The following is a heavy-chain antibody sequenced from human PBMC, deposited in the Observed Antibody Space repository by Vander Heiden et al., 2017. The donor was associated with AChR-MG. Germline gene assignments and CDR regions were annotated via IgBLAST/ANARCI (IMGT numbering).Heavy chain of an antibody. J-gene: IGHJ5*02. Sequence: QVQLQESGPGLVQPSQTLSLTCPVSGGSISSGDYYWSWIRQPPGKGLEWIGYIYDSGSTYYNPSLKSRVTISVDTSKNQFSLKLSSVTAADTAVYYCARDLDYGDYGRWFDPWGHGTLVTVSS. D-gene: IGHD4-17*01. CDR2: IYDSGST. CDR1: GGSISSGDYY. CDR3: ARDLDYGDYGRWFDP. V-gene: IGHV4-30-4*01.